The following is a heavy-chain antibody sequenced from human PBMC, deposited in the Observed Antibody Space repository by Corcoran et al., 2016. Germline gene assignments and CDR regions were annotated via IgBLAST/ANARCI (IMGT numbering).Heavy chain of an antibody. CDR2: ISYDGSNK. CDR1: GFTFSSYG. J-gene: IGHJ4*02. D-gene: IGHD1-26*01. Sequence: QVQLVESGGGVVQPGRSLRLSCAASGFTFSSYGIHWVRQAPGKGLEWVAVISYDGSNKYYGDSVKGRFTISRDNSKNRLYLQMNSLRAEDTAVYYCANLVGATSGSTLDYWGRGTLVTVSS. CDR3: ANLVGATSGSTLDY. V-gene: IGHV3-30*18.